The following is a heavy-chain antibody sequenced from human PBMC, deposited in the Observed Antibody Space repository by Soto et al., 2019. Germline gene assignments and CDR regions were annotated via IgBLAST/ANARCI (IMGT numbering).Heavy chain of an antibody. J-gene: IGHJ3*02. CDR3: ARGRGVTADDAFDI. Sequence: QVQLVESGGGLVKPGGSLRLSCAASGFTFSDYYMSWIRQAPGKGLEWVSYISSSSSYTNYADSVKGRFTISRDNAKNSLYLQMNSLRAEDTAVYYCARGRGVTADDAFDIWGQGTMVTVSS. D-gene: IGHD2-21*02. CDR1: GFTFSDYY. V-gene: IGHV3-11*05. CDR2: ISSSSSYT.